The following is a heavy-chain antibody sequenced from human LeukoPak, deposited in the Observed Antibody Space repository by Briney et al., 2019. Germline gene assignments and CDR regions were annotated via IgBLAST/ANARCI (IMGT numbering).Heavy chain of an antibody. CDR3: ATRNYDILTGSLNWFDP. V-gene: IGHV3-23*01. Sequence: QAGGSLRLSCAASGFTFSSYAMSWVRQAPGKGLEWVSAISGSGGSTYYADSVKGRFTISRDNSKNTLYLQMNSLRAEDTAVYYCATRNYDILTGSLNWFDPWGQGTPVTVSS. CDR2: ISGSGGST. CDR1: GFTFSSYA. J-gene: IGHJ5*02. D-gene: IGHD3-9*01.